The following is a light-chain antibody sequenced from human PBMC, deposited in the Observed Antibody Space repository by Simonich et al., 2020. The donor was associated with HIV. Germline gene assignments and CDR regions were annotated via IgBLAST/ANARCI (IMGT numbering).Light chain of an antibody. CDR2: GAA. V-gene: IGKV3-15*01. CDR1: QSVSSN. CDR3: QYYNNWPT. J-gene: IGKJ1*01. Sequence: IVMTQSPATLVVSPGERATLSCSTSQSVSSNLAWYQQKPGQAPMLLIYGAATRATGIPARFSGSGSGTEFTLTVSSLQSEDFAVYYCQYYNNWPTFGQGTKVEIK.